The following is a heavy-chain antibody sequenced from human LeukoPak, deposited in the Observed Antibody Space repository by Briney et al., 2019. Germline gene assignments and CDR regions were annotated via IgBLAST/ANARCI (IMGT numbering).Heavy chain of an antibody. CDR3: ARSANPGVHDFDP. CDR2: ISSSSKI. CDR1: GFTFSSYA. J-gene: IGHJ5*02. V-gene: IGHV3-48*02. Sequence: PGGSLRLSCAASGFTFSSYAMAWVRQTPGKGLEWLSYISSSSKINYADSVKGRFTISSDNAKNSLYRQMNSLRDEDTAVYYCARSANPGVHDFDPWGQGTLVTVSS. D-gene: IGHD6-6*01.